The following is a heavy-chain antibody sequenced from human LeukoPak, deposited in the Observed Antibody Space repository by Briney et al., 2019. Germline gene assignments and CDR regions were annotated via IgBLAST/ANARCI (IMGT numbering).Heavy chain of an antibody. CDR1: GGSISSGGYY. Sequence: PSETLSLTCTVSGGSISSGGYYWSWIRQHPGKGLEWIGYIYYSGSTYYNPSLKSRVTISVDTSKNQFSLKLSSVTAADTAVYYCAREGWWQLGFDYWGQGTLVTVSS. CDR2: IYYSGST. V-gene: IGHV4-31*03. CDR3: AREGWWQLGFDY. D-gene: IGHD2-15*01. J-gene: IGHJ4*02.